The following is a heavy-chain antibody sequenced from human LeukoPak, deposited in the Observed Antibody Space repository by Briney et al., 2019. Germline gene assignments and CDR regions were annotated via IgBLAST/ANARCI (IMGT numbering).Heavy chain of an antibody. J-gene: IGHJ5*02. V-gene: IGHV4-61*02. CDR3: ARGGSGVLLWFGEDVDGGQGKNWFDP. Sequence: SETLSLTCTVSGGSISSGSYYWSWIRQPAGKGLEWIGRIYSSGSTNYNPSLKSRFTISLDTSKNQFSLKLISVTAADTAVYYCARGGSGVLLWFGEDVDGGQGKNWFDPWGQGTLVTVSS. D-gene: IGHD3-10*01. CDR1: GGSISSGSYY. CDR2: IYSSGST.